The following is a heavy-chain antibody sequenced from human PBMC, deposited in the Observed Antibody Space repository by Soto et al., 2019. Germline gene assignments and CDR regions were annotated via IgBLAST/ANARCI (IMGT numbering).Heavy chain of an antibody. CDR2: IYPGDSET. D-gene: IGHD4-4*01. V-gene: IGHV5-51*01. CDR3: ARLPVTTNYYYYGMDV. J-gene: IGHJ6*02. Sequence: GESLKISCKGSGYSFTSYWIAWVRQMPGKGLEWMGIIYPGDSETRYSPSFQGQVTISADKSISTAYLQWSSLEASDTAMYYCARLPVTTNYYYYGMDVWGQGTTVTVSS. CDR1: GYSFTSYW.